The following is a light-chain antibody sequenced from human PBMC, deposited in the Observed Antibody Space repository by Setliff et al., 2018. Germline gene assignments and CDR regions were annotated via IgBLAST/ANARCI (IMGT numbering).Light chain of an antibody. J-gene: IGLJ1*01. Sequence: QSVLTQPPSASGTPGQRVTISCSGSSSNIGGNTVNWYQQLPGTAPKLLIYSNNQRPSGVPDRFSGSKSGTSASLAISGLQSEDEADYYCAAWDDSLNGHVFGTGTKGTVL. CDR3: AAWDDSLNGHV. CDR2: SNN. CDR1: SSNIGGNT. V-gene: IGLV1-44*01.